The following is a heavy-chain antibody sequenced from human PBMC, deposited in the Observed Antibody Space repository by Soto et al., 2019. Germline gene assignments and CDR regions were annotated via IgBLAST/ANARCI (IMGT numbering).Heavy chain of an antibody. CDR1: GGSISSGGYY. J-gene: IGHJ4*02. D-gene: IGHD6-25*01. CDR2: IFYTGST. CDR3: ARMIAPAGHFDY. Sequence: QVQLQESGPGLVKPSQTLSLTCTVSGGSISSGGYYWSWIRQHPGKGLEWIGYIFYTGSTYYNPSLESRVTISVDTSKNQFSLNLSSVTAADTAVYYCARMIAPAGHFDYWGQGTLVTVSS. V-gene: IGHV4-31*03.